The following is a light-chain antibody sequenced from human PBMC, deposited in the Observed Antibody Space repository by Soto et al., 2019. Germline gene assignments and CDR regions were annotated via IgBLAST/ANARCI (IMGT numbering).Light chain of an antibody. V-gene: IGKV1-39*01. Sequence: DIPLTQPPSYLSAPVGDRVTITCRASQTIDTYVNWYQHKPGTAPKVLIYAATYLQNGVPSRFSGTGSGADFTLTISSLQPEDFATYYCQQNFNFPRTFGQGTKVDIK. CDR1: QTIDTY. CDR3: QQNFNFPRT. CDR2: AAT. J-gene: IGKJ1*01.